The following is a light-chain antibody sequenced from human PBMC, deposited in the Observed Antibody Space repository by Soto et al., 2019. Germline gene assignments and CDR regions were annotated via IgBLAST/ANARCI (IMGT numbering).Light chain of an antibody. V-gene: IGKV3-20*01. J-gene: IGKJ2*01. Sequence: EIVLTQTPGTLSLSPGERATLSCSASQSVTSSHLAWYQQKPGQAPRLLIYGASTRATGIPDRFSGSGSDTDFSLTIRRLDPEDFAMYYCLLYFSPDRYTFGPGTKVQIK. CDR1: QSVTSSH. CDR2: GAS. CDR3: LLYFSPDRYT.